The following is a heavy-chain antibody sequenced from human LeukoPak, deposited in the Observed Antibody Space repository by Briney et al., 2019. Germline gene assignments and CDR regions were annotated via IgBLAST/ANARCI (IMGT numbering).Heavy chain of an antibody. CDR1: GGSISSYY. Sequence: SETLSLTCTVSGGSISSYYWSWIRQPPGKGLEWIGYIYYSGSTNYNPSLKSRVTISVDTSKNQFSLKLSSVTAADTAVYYCARGRATGPGGTTSYYFDYWGQGTLVTVSS. CDR3: ARGRATGPGGTTSYYFDY. CDR2: IYYSGST. V-gene: IGHV4-59*01. D-gene: IGHD1-7*01. J-gene: IGHJ4*02.